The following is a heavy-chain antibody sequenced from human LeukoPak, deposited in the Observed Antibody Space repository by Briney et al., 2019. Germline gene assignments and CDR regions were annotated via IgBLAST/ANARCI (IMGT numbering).Heavy chain of an antibody. J-gene: IGHJ4*02. CDR2: ISGSGGST. CDR1: GFTFSSYA. CDR3: AKDVSGWYYFDY. D-gene: IGHD6-19*01. V-gene: IGHV3-23*01. Sequence: GGSLRLSCAASGFTFSSYAMSWVRQAPGKGLEWVSAISGSGGSTYYADSVKGRFTISRDNSNNTLYLQMNSLRAEDTAVYYCAKDVSGWYYFDYWGQGTLVTVSS.